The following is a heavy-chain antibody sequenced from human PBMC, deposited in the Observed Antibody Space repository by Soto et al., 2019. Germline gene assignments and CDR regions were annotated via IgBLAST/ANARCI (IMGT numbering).Heavy chain of an antibody. CDR3: ARSMYSTSXXLYYGMDV. CDR2: MYHSGIT. Sequence: SETLSLTCAVSGYSIRSGYSWGWIRQPPGKGLEWIGSMYHSGITYYNLSLKSRVTISVDTSKNQLSLKLSSATAADTAVYYCARSMYSTSXXLYYGMDVXXXXTXVTVSS. D-gene: IGHD6-6*01. J-gene: IGHJ6*01. V-gene: IGHV4-38-2*01. CDR1: GYSIRSGYS.